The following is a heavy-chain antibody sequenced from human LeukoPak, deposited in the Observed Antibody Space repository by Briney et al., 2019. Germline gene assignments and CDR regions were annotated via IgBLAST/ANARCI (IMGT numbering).Heavy chain of an antibody. V-gene: IGHV3-23*01. CDR1: GFTFNNYA. J-gene: IGHJ3*02. CDR3: AKDESPTMVRGALVPDAFDI. Sequence: GGSLRLSCVASGFTFNNYAMTWVRQAPGKGLKWVSGIGGSGVGTYYADSVKGRFTISRDNSKNALYLQMNSLRAEDTAVYYCAKDESPTMVRGALVPDAFDIWGQGTMVTVSS. D-gene: IGHD3-10*01. CDR2: IGGSGVGT.